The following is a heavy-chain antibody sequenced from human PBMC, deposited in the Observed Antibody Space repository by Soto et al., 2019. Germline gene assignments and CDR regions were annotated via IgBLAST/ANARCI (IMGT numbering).Heavy chain of an antibody. V-gene: IGHV3-33*01. CDR1: GFTSSSYA. CDR3: ARGPRPIAVAGYYYYYYMDV. Sequence: PGGSLRLSCAASGFTSSSYAMHRVRQAPGKRLEWVAVIGYDGSIKYYGDSVKGRFTISRDNSKNTLYLQMNSLRAEDTAVYYCARGPRPIAVAGYYYYYYMDVWGKGT. J-gene: IGHJ6*03. D-gene: IGHD6-19*01. CDR2: IGYDGSIK.